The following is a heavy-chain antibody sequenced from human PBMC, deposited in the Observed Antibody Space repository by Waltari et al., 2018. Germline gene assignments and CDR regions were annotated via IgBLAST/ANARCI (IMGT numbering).Heavy chain of an antibody. CDR2: INTDGTRT. CDR3: ARVGEGEMATIAALDY. CDR1: GSTFSSYW. V-gene: IGHV3-74*01. J-gene: IGHJ4*02. Sequence: EVHLVESGGGLLQPGGSPRLTCAASGSTFSSYWQHWVCRAPGKGRVWVSRINTDGTRTTYADSVKGRFTISRDNAKNMLYLEMNSLRAEDTAVYYCARVGEGEMATIAALDYWGQGTLVTVSS. D-gene: IGHD5-12*01.